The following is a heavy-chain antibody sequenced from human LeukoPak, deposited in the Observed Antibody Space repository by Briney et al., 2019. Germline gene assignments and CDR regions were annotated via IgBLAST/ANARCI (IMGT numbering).Heavy chain of an antibody. CDR1: GFTFSSYS. Sequence: GSLRLCCAASGFTFSSYSMNWVRQAPGKGLEWGTTITSRSSYIYYADSVKGRFTISRDNAKNSLYLQMNSLRAEDTAVYYCARVPHDIVVVVAATPDYWGQGTRVTVSS. CDR2: ITSRSSYI. V-gene: IGHV3-21*01. D-gene: IGHD2-15*01. CDR3: ARVPHDIVVVVAATPDY. J-gene: IGHJ4*02.